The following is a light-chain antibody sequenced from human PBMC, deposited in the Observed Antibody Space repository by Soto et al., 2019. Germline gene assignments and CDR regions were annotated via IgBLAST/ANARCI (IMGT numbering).Light chain of an antibody. CDR3: QQYGSSPYT. V-gene: IGKV3-20*01. CDR2: GAS. Sequence: EILLTQSPGTLSLSPGERATLSCRASQSVRNSYLAWYQQKPGQAPRLLIYGASGRATGIPDRFSGSGSGTGFTLTISRLEPEDFAVDYCQQYGSSPYTFGTGTKLEI. CDR1: QSVRNSY. J-gene: IGKJ2*01.